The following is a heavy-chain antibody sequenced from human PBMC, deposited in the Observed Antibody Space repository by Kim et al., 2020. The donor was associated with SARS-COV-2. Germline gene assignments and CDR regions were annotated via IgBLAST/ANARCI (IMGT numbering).Heavy chain of an antibody. J-gene: IGHJ4*02. D-gene: IGHD6-19*01. V-gene: IGHV3-48*03. Sequence: GGSLRLSCAASGFTFSSYEMNWVRQAPGKGLEWLSYISASGATAHYADSVKGRFTISRDNARNSLYLQMNSLRAEDTAVYYCAREQRTSGFDCWGQGTLVTVSS. CDR3: AREQRTSGFDC. CDR1: GFTFSSYE. CDR2: ISASGATA.